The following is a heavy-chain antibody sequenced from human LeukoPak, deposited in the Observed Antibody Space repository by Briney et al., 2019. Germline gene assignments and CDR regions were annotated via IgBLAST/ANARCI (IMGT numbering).Heavy chain of an antibody. CDR3: ARATAAAGMIRSGSYLIPTTAENNWFDP. D-gene: IGHD1-26*01. CDR2: IYYSGST. V-gene: IGHV4-61*01. CDR1: GGSISSGSYY. J-gene: IGHJ5*02. Sequence: SQTLSLTCTVSGGSISSGSYYWSWIRQPPGKGLEWIGYIYYSGSTNYDPSLKSRVTISVDTSKNQFSLKLSSVTAADTAVYYCARATAAAGMIRSGSYLIPTTAENNWFDPWGQGTLVTVSS.